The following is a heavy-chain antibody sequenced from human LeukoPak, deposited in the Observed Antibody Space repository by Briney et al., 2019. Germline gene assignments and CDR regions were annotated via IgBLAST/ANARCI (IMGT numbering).Heavy chain of an antibody. J-gene: IGHJ4*02. V-gene: IGHV4-59*01. CDR2: IYYSGST. CDR3: ARTTQVEWLHFDY. CDR1: GGSISSYY. Sequence: PSETLSLTCTVSGGSISSYYWSWTRQPPGKGLEWIGYIYYSGSTNYNPSLKSRVTISVDTSKNQFSLKLSSVTAADTAVYYCARTTQVEWLHFDYWGQGTLVTVSS. D-gene: IGHD3-3*01.